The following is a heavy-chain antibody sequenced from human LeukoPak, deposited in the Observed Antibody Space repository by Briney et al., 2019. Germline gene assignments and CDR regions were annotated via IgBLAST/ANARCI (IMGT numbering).Heavy chain of an antibody. CDR3: PKAYYYDSSGYLDY. CDR1: GFTFDDYA. Sequence: GRSLRLSCAASGFTFDDYAMHWVRQAPGKGLEWVSGISWNSGSIGYADSVKGRFTISRDNAKNSLYLQMNSLRAEDTALYYCPKAYYYDSSGYLDYWGQGTLVTVSS. D-gene: IGHD3-22*01. V-gene: IGHV3-9*01. J-gene: IGHJ4*02. CDR2: ISWNSGSI.